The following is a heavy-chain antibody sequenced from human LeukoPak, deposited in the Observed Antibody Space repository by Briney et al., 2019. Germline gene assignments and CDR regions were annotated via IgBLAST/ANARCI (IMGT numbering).Heavy chain of an antibody. CDR2: IWYDGSNK. CDR3: ARGRLDYYYYGMDV. J-gene: IGHJ6*02. CDR1: GFTFSSYG. V-gene: IGHV3-33*01. Sequence: GGSLRLSCAASGFTFSSYGMHWVRQAPGKGLEWVAVIWYDGSNKYYADSVKGRFTISRDNSKNTLYLQMNSPRAEDTAVYYCARGRLDYYYYGMDVWGQGTTVTVSS.